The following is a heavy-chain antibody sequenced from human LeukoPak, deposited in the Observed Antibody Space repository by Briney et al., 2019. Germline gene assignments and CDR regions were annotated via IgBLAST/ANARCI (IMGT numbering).Heavy chain of an antibody. J-gene: IGHJ3*02. CDR1: GYSLTSYW. D-gene: IGHD3-3*01. CDR2: IDPSDSYT. Sequence: GESLKISCKGSGYSLTSYWISWVRQMPGKGLEWMGRIDPSDSYTNYSPSFQGHVTISADKSISTAYLQWSSLKASDTAMYYCARQGEGFFGVVILSHDAFDIWGQGTMVTVSS. V-gene: IGHV5-10-1*01. CDR3: ARQGEGFFGVVILSHDAFDI.